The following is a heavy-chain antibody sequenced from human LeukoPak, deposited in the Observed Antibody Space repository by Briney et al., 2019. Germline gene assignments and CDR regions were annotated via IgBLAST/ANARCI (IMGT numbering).Heavy chain of an antibody. CDR1: GGSLSGYY. CDR3: ARGCHSNVYYYYYMDV. D-gene: IGHD4-11*01. CDR2: INHSGST. Sequence: SETLSLTCAVYGGSLSGYYWSWIRQPPGKGLEWIGEINHSGSTNYNPSLKSRVTISVDTSKNQFSLKLSSVTAADTAVYYCARGCHSNVYYYYYMDVWGKGTTVTVSS. V-gene: IGHV4-34*01. J-gene: IGHJ6*03.